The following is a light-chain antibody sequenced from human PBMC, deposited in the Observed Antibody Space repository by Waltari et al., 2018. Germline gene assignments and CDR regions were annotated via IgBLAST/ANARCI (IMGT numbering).Light chain of an antibody. J-gene: IGLJ3*02. CDR3: QSYDSSLSGWV. CDR2: GNR. Sequence: QSVLTQPPPVSGAPGQRVTISCTRSSANTRAGFGVPWYQRLPGTAPQLPSYGNRNPPSGPPDRFSGSKSGTSASPAITGLQAEDEADYYCQSYDSSLSGWVFGGGTKLTVL. CDR1: SANTRAGFG. V-gene: IGLV1-40*01.